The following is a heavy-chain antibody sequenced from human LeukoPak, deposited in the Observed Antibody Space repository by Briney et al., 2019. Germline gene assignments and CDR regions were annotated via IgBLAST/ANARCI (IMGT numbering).Heavy chain of an antibody. Sequence: ASVKVSCKASGYTFTGYYMHWVRQAPGQGLEWMGWINPNSGGTNYAQKFQGRVTMTRDTSISTAYMELSRLRSDDTAVHYCARGRNIAVAGTRWFDPWGQGTLVTVSS. J-gene: IGHJ5*02. D-gene: IGHD6-19*01. V-gene: IGHV1-2*02. CDR2: INPNSGGT. CDR1: GYTFTGYY. CDR3: ARGRNIAVAGTRWFDP.